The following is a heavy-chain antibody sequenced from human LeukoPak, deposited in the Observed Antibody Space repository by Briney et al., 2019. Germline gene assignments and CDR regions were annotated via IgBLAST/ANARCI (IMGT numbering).Heavy chain of an antibody. CDR1: GGSVTTYY. D-gene: IGHD6-13*01. V-gene: IGHV4-59*02. CDR3: AGVYSSSSLSGFHY. J-gene: IGHJ4*02. Sequence: PSETLSLTCTVSGGSVTTYYWSWIRQPPGKGLEWIGFIYYTGSTNYNPSLKSRVTISVDTSKNQFSLKLSSVTAADTAVYFCAGVYSSSSLSGFHYWGQGNLVTVSS. CDR2: IYYTGST.